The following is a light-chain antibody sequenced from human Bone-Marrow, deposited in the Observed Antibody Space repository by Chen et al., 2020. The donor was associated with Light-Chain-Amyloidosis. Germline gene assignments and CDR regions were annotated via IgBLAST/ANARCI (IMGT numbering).Light chain of an antibody. V-gene: IGKV1-39*01. CDR3: QRSYSTRT. Sequence: DIQMTQSPFSLSASVGDRVTITCRASQSINTALKWYQQKSGKAPKLLIYAASILQSGVPSRFSGRGSGTDFTLTISGLQHEDLATYCCQRSYSTRTCGQGTKVEIK. J-gene: IGKJ1*01. CDR1: QSINTA. CDR2: AAS.